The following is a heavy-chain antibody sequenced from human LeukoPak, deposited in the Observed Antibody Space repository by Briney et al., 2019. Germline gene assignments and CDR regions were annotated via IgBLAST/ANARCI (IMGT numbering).Heavy chain of an antibody. Sequence: GGSLRLSCAASGFTFSSSSMHWVRQAPGKGLEWVAVVWYDGSNKYYADSVKGRFTISRDNSKNTLYLQMNSLRAEDTAVYYCARASDFRGLDYWGQGTLVTVSS. V-gene: IGHV3-33*01. CDR1: GFTFSSSS. J-gene: IGHJ4*02. D-gene: IGHD3-3*01. CDR3: ARASDFRGLDY. CDR2: VWYDGSNK.